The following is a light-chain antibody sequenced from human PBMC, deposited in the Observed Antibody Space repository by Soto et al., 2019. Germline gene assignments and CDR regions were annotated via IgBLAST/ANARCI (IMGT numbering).Light chain of an antibody. CDR3: AAWDDNLSTYV. Sequence: QSVLTQPPSASGTPGQRVSISCSGYSSSIGTNFVYWYQQLPGTAPKVLIHSNNQRPSGVPDRFSGSKSGTSASLAISGLRSEDAADYYCAAWDDNLSTYVFGSGTKLT. V-gene: IGLV1-47*02. CDR1: SSSIGTNF. J-gene: IGLJ1*01. CDR2: SNN.